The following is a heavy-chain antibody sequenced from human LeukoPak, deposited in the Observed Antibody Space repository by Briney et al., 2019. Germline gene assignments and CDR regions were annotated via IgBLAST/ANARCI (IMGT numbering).Heavy chain of an antibody. V-gene: IGHV5-51*01. J-gene: IGHJ3*02. D-gene: IGHD1-26*01. Sequence: GESLKISCQGSGYGLTSYWIGWVRQMPGKGLEWMGIIYPGDSDTRYSPSFQGQVTISADKSISTAYLQWSSMKASDTAMYYCARLIGELSDAFDIWGQGTMVTVSS. CDR2: IYPGDSDT. CDR3: ARLIGELSDAFDI. CDR1: GYGLTSYW.